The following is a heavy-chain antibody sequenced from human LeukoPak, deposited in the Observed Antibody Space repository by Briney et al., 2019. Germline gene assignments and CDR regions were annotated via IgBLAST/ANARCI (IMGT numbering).Heavy chain of an antibody. V-gene: IGHV1-69*05. Sequence: SVKVSCKASGGTFSSYAISWVRQAPGQGPEWMGGIIPIFGTANYAQKFQGRVTITTDESTSTAYMELSSLRSEDTAVYYCAKDTGSSSAFDYWGQGTLVTVSS. CDR1: GGTFSSYA. D-gene: IGHD6-6*01. CDR3: AKDTGSSSAFDY. J-gene: IGHJ4*02. CDR2: IIPIFGTA.